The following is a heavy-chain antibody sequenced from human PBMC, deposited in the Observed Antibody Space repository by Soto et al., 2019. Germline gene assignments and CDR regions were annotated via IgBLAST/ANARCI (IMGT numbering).Heavy chain of an antibody. CDR1: GFTFSSYW. V-gene: IGHV3-74*01. Sequence: GGSLRLSCAASGFTFSSYWMHWVRQAPGKGLVWVSRINSDGSSTSYADSVKGRFTISRDNAKNTLYLQMNSLRAEDTAVYYCARVPSPTVTTGNYYYYYYMDVWGKGTTVTVSS. CDR3: ARVPSPTVTTGNYYYYYYMDV. D-gene: IGHD4-17*01. CDR2: INSDGSST. J-gene: IGHJ6*03.